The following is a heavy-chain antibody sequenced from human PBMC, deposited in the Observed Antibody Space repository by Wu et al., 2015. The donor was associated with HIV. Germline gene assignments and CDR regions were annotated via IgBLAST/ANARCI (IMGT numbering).Heavy chain of an antibody. Sequence: QVQLVQSGAEVKKPGSSVKVSCKASGYTFTSYGISWVRQAPGQGLEWMGWISAYNGNTNYAQKLQGRVTMTTDASTSTAYMELRSLRSDDTAVYYCARGALRYFDWLLPNFDYWGQGTLVTVSS. CDR1: GYTFTSYG. V-gene: IGHV1-18*01. J-gene: IGHJ4*02. CDR2: ISAYNGNT. D-gene: IGHD3-9*01. CDR3: ARGALRYFDWLLPNFDY.